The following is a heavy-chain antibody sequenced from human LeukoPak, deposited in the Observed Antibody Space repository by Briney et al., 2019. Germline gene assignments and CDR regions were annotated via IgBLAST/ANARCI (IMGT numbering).Heavy chain of an antibody. J-gene: IGHJ2*01. D-gene: IGHD2-8*01. CDR3: ARDYEYCTNGVCYTWYFDL. Sequence: PSETLSLTCAVSGYSISSGYYWGWIRQPPGKGLEWIGSIYHSGSTYYNPSLKSRVTISVDTSKNQFSLKLSSVTAADTAVYYCARDYEYCTNGVCYTWYFDLWGRGTLVTVSS. V-gene: IGHV4-38-2*02. CDR1: GYSISSGYY. CDR2: IYHSGST.